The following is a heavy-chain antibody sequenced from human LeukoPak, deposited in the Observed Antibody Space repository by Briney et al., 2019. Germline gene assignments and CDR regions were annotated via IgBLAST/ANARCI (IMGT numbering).Heavy chain of an antibody. CDR3: AAGFLEWYLDY. V-gene: IGHV3-23*01. D-gene: IGHD3-3*01. J-gene: IGHJ4*02. Sequence: PGGSLRLSCAASGFTFSSYAMSWVRQAPGKGLEWVSAISGSGGSTYYADSVKGRFTISGDNSKNTLYLQMNSLRAEGTAVYYCAAGFLEWYLDYWGQGTLVTVSS. CDR2: ISGSGGST. CDR1: GFTFSSYA.